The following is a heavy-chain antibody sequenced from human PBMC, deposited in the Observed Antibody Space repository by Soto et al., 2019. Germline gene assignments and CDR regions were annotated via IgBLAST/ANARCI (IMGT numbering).Heavy chain of an antibody. D-gene: IGHD6-13*01. CDR1: GGSISSYY. CDR2: IYYSGST. J-gene: IGHJ4*02. V-gene: IGHV4-59*08. Sequence: SETLSRTCTVSGGSISSYYWSWIRQPPGKGLEWIGYIYYSGSTNYNPSLKSRVTISVDASKNQFSLKLSSVTAADTAVYYCAGLPRIAAAGTVAWGQGTLVTVSS. CDR3: AGLPRIAAAGTVA.